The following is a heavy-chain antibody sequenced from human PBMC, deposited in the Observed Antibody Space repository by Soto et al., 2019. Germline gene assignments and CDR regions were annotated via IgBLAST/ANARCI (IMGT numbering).Heavy chain of an antibody. CDR2: IKEDGSEK. CDR3: VRFSILVSGRGRGAFFDS. Sequence: EVQLVESGGGLVQPGGSLRLSCAASGFTCSNYWMSWVRQVPGKGLAWVSNIKEDGSEKYYVDSVKGRFTISRDNAKNSVHLQMNSLRDEDTAVYYCVRFSILVSGRGRGAFFDSWGQGTPVTVSS. CDR1: GFTCSNYW. D-gene: IGHD6-19*01. V-gene: IGHV3-7*03. J-gene: IGHJ4*02.